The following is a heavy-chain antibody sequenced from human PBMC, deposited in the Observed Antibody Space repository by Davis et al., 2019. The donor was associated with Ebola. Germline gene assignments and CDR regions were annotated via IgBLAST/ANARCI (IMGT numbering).Heavy chain of an antibody. V-gene: IGHV1-18*04. J-gene: IGHJ6*02. Sequence: ASVTVSCKASGYTFTSYYMHWVRQAPGQGLEWMGWISTYNGNTNYAQKLQGRVTMTTDTSTSTAYMELRSLRSDDTAVYYCAREGYCSSTSCYSQYYYYYYGMDVWGQGTTVTVSS. CDR2: ISTYNGNT. D-gene: IGHD2-2*02. CDR1: GYTFTSYY. CDR3: AREGYCSSTSCYSQYYYYYYGMDV.